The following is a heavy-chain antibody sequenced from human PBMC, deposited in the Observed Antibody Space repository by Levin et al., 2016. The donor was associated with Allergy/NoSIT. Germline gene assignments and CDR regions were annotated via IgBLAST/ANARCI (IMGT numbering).Heavy chain of an antibody. J-gene: IGHJ6*02. D-gene: IGHD3-10*01. CDR3: ARDAGGFGELYYYYGMDV. Sequence: PGKGLEWIGYIYYSGSTNYNPSLKSRVTISVDTSKNQFSLKLSSVTAADTAVYYCARDAGGFGELYYYYGMDVWGQGTTVTVSS. V-gene: IGHV4-59*13. CDR2: IYYSGST.